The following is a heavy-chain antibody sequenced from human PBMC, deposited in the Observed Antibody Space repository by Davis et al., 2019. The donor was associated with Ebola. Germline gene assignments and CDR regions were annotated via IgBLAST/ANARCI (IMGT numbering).Heavy chain of an antibody. Sequence: PGGSLRLSCAASGFTFSSYAMSWVRQAPGKGLEWVSAISGSGGSTYYADSVKGRFTISRDNSKNTLYLQMNSLRAEDTAVYYCAKDPLACSTSCYPLYYFDYWGQGTLVTVSS. D-gene: IGHD2-2*01. CDR2: ISGSGGST. J-gene: IGHJ4*02. V-gene: IGHV3-23*01. CDR1: GFTFSSYA. CDR3: AKDPLACSTSCYPLYYFDY.